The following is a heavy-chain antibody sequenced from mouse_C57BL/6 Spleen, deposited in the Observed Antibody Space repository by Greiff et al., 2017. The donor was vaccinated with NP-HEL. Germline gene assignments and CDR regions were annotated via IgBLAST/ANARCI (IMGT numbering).Heavy chain of an antibody. CDR1: GYAFSSSW. CDR3: AREYYDYDEDGLDY. CDR2: IYPGDGDT. Sequence: VQLQQSGPELVKPGASVKISCKASGYAFSSSWMNWVKQRPGKGLEWIGRIYPGDGDTNYNGKFKGKASLTADKSSSTAYMQLSSLTSEDSAVYFCAREYYDYDEDGLDYWGQGTTLTVSS. V-gene: IGHV1-82*01. J-gene: IGHJ2*01. D-gene: IGHD2-4*01.